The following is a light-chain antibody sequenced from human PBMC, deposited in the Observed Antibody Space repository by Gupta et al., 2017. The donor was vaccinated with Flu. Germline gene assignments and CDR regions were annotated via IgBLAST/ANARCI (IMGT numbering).Light chain of an antibody. V-gene: IGLV3-21*02. J-gene: IGLJ3*02. CDR2: DDG. Sequence: GHTAKVTCGANIIGTKSVHWYQQKAGQAPVVVVYDDGDRPSGIPERFSGSKSGTTATLSISRVEAGDEADYYCQVWDSGSDQPVFGGGTKVNVL. CDR1: IIGTKS. CDR3: QVWDSGSDQPV.